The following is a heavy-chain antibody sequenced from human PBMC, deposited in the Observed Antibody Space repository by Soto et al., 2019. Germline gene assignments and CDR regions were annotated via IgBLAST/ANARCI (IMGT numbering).Heavy chain of an antibody. CDR2: ISAYNGNT. V-gene: IGHV1-18*01. Sequence: QVQLVQSGAEVNKPGASVKVSCKASGYTFTSYGISWVRQAPGQGLEWMGLISAYNGNTNYAQKLQGRVTMTTDTSTSTAYMELRSLRSDDTAVYYCAGTRGYSGYDPEYYYYYMDVWGKGTTVTVSS. D-gene: IGHD5-12*01. J-gene: IGHJ6*03. CDR3: AGTRGYSGYDPEYYYYYMDV. CDR1: GYTFTSYG.